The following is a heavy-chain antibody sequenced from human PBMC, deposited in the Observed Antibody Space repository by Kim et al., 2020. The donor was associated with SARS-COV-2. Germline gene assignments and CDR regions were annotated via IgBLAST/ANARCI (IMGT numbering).Heavy chain of an antibody. CDR1: GYTFTSYY. Sequence: ASVKVSCKASGYTFTSYYMHWVRQAPGQGLEWMGIINPSGGSTSYAQKFQGRVTMTRDTSTSTVYMELSSLRSEDTAVYYCAREKSPIVVVVAAEIDYWGQGTLVTVSS. CDR3: AREKSPIVVVVAAEIDY. V-gene: IGHV1-46*01. CDR2: INPSGGST. J-gene: IGHJ4*02. D-gene: IGHD2-15*01.